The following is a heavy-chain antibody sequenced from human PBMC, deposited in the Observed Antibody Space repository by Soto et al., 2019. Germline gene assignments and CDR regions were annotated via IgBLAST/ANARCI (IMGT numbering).Heavy chain of an antibody. D-gene: IGHD2-15*01. CDR2: INPNSGGT. V-gene: IGHV1-2*04. J-gene: IGHJ6*02. CDR1: GYTFTGYY. Sequence: SVKVSCKASGYTFTGYYMHWVRQAPGQGLEWMGWINPNSGGTNYAQKFQGWVTMTRDTSISTAYMELSRLRSDDTAVYYCARGRRNCSGGSCYGYYYYYGMDVWGQGTTVTVSS. CDR3: ARGRRNCSGGSCYGYYYYYGMDV.